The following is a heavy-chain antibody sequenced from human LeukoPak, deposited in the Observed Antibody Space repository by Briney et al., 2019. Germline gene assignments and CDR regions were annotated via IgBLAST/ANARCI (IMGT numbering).Heavy chain of an antibody. J-gene: IGHJ4*02. D-gene: IGHD3-10*01. V-gene: IGHV3-48*03. Sequence: PGGSLRLSCAAFGFTFSSYEMNWVRQAPGKGLEWVSYISSSGSTIYYADSVKGRFTISRGNVENSLYLQMNSLRAEDTAVYYCARDLYGSGRFFDYWGQGTLVPVSS. CDR1: GFTFSSYE. CDR2: ISSSGSTI. CDR3: ARDLYGSGRFFDY.